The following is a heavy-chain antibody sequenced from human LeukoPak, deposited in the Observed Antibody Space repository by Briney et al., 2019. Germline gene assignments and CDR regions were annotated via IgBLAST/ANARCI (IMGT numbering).Heavy chain of an antibody. Sequence: GGSLRLSCAASGLTFSDYGIHWVRQAPGQGLEWVALIWYDGSKKYYADSVKGRFTISRDNTKNTLYLQLNSLRADDTSVYYGARAHSSSSTFDLWGQGTLVTASS. D-gene: IGHD6-6*01. CDR2: IWYDGSKK. CDR3: ARAHSSSSTFDL. J-gene: IGHJ4*02. CDR1: GLTFSDYG. V-gene: IGHV3-33*01.